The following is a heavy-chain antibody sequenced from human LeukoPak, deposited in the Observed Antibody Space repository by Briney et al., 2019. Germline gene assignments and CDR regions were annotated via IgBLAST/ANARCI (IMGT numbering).Heavy chain of an antibody. J-gene: IGHJ4*02. D-gene: IGHD3-22*01. CDR3: AKDAARGADYYDSSGYYAPVDY. CDR2: ISASGGST. CDR1: GFTFSSYA. Sequence: GGSLRLSCAASGFTFSSYAMSWVRQAPGKGLEWVSGISASGGSTYYADSVKGRFTISRDNSKNTLYLQMNSLRAEDTAVYYCAKDAARGADYYDSSGYYAPVDYWGQGTLVTVSS. V-gene: IGHV3-23*01.